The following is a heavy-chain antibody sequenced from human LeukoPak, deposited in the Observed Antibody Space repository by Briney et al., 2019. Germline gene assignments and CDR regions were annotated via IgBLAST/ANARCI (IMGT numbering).Heavy chain of an antibody. CDR1: GGSISSSSYY. CDR3: ASGGDYGYDFDY. D-gene: IGHD5-12*01. Sequence: SETLSLTCTVSGGSISSSSYYWGWIRQPPGKGLEWIGSIYYTGSTYYNPSLKSRVTISVDTSKNQFSLKLSSVTAADTAVYYCASGGDYGYDFDYWGQGTLVTVSS. CDR2: IYYTGST. V-gene: IGHV4-39*07. J-gene: IGHJ4*02.